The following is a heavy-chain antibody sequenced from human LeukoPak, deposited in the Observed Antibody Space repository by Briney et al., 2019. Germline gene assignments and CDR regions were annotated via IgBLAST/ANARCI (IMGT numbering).Heavy chain of an antibody. CDR1: GYTFTSYY. J-gene: IGHJ4*02. D-gene: IGHD4-17*01. Sequence: ASVKVSCKASGYTFTSYYMHWVRQAPGQGLEWMGWINPNSGGTNYAQKFQGRVTMTRDTSISTAYMELSRLRSDDTAVYYCARVRGDYVADFDYWGQGTLVTVSS. V-gene: IGHV1-2*02. CDR2: INPNSGGT. CDR3: ARVRGDYVADFDY.